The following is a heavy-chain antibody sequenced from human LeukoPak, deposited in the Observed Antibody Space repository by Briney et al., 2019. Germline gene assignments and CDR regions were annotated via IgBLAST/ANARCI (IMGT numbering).Heavy chain of an antibody. CDR2: ISSSSSYI. J-gene: IGHJ6*04. CDR1: GFTFSSYS. D-gene: IGHD3-9*01. V-gene: IGHV3-21*01. CDR3: ARDYDILTGYLSQGPDYYYGMDV. Sequence: GGSLRLSCAASGFTFSSYSMNWVRQAPGKGLEWVSSISSSSSYIYYADSVKGRFTISRDNAKNSLYLQMNSLRAEDTAVYYCARDYDILTGYLSQGPDYYYGMDVWGKGTTVAVSS.